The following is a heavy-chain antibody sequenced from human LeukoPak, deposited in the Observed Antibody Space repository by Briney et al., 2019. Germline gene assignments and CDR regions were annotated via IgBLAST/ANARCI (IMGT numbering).Heavy chain of an antibody. Sequence: ASVKVSCKASGYTFTSYHMHWVRQAPGQGLEWMGIINPSGGSTNYAQRFRGRVTMTRDMSTGTVYMELSSLTSEDTAVYYCAREAITIFGLVRTQTTKGPHRFDPWGQRTLVTVSS. J-gene: IGHJ5*02. V-gene: IGHV1-46*01. D-gene: IGHD3-3*01. CDR2: INPSGGST. CDR3: AREAITIFGLVRTQTTKGPHRFDP. CDR1: GYTFTSYH.